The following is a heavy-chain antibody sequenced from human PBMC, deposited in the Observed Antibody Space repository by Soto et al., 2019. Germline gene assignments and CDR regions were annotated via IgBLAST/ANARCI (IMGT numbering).Heavy chain of an antibody. CDR3: AMTTVTRPPYYYYYGMDV. V-gene: IGHV3-53*01. Sequence: EVQLVESGGGLIQPGGSLRLSCAASGFTVSSNYMSWVRQAPGKGLEWVSVIYSGGSTYYADSVKGRFTISRDNSKNTLYLQMNSLRAEDTAVYYCAMTTVTRPPYYYYYGMDVWGQGTTVTVSS. CDR2: IYSGGST. CDR1: GFTVSSNY. J-gene: IGHJ6*02. D-gene: IGHD4-4*01.